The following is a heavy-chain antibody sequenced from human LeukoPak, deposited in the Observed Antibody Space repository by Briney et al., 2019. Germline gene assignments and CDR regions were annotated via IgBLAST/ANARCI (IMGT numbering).Heavy chain of an antibody. CDR3: AREVWGATLDY. V-gene: IGHV1-18*01. J-gene: IGHJ4*02. D-gene: IGHD7-27*01. CDR2: ISAYNGNT. CDR1: GYTFTSYG. Sequence: ASVKVPCKASGYTFTSYGISWVRQAPGQGLEWMGWISAYNGNTHYAQKLQGRVTMTTDTSTSTVYMELRSLRSDDTAVYYCAREVWGATLDYWGQGTLVTVSS.